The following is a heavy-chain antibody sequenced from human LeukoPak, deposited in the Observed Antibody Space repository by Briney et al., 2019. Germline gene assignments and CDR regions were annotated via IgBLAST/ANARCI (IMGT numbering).Heavy chain of an antibody. CDR3: ARLRVGVASYFQH. CDR1: GYSISSGYY. D-gene: IGHD1-26*01. J-gene: IGHJ1*01. V-gene: IGHV4-38-2*01. CDR2: IYHSGST. Sequence: SETLSLTCAVSGYSISSGYYWGWIRQPPGKGLEWIGSIYHSGSTYYNPSLKSRVTISVDTSKNQFSLKLSSVTAADTAVYYCARLRVGVASYFQHWGQGTLVTVSS.